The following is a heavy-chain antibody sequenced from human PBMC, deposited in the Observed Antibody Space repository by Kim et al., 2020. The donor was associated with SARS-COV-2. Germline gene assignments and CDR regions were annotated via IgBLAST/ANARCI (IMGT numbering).Heavy chain of an antibody. CDR2: IYYSGST. CDR3: ARVYSSSWSRKYWYFDL. D-gene: IGHD6-13*01. V-gene: IGHV4-39*01. J-gene: IGHJ2*01. CDR1: GGSISSSSYY. Sequence: SETLSLTCTVSGGSISSSSYYWGWIRQPPGKGLEWIGSIYYSGSTYYNPSLKSRVTISVDTSKNQFSLKLSSVTAADTAVYYCARVYSSSWSRKYWYFDLWGRGTLVTVSS.